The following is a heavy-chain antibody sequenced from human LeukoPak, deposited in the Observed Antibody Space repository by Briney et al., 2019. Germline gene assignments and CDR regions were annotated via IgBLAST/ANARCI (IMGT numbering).Heavy chain of an antibody. CDR1: GFTFSSYW. V-gene: IGHV3-74*01. Sequence: PGGSLRLSCAASGFTFSSYWMYWVRQAPGEGLVWVSRLNTDGGYTDYADSVKGRFIISRDNAKNTLYLQMNTLRAEDTAVYYCARYGYCTSGTCYSSGALDIWGQGTMVAVSS. D-gene: IGHD2-2*03. CDR2: LNTDGGYT. CDR3: ARYGYCTSGTCYSSGALDI. J-gene: IGHJ3*02.